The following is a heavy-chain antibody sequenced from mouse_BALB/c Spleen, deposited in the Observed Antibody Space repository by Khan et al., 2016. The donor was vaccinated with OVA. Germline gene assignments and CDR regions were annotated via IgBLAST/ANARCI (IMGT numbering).Heavy chain of an antibody. V-gene: IGHV5-9-3*01. CDR3: ARELFATVVATPFAY. CDR2: ISSGGSFT. CDR1: GFTFSNYA. Sequence: EVQLVESGGVLVKPGGSLKLSCAVSGFTFSNYAMSWVRQTPEKRLEWVATISSGGSFTYYPDSVQGRFTISRDNAKNTLYLQMNSLRSEDTAIYNCARELFATVVATPFAYWGQGTLVTVSA. J-gene: IGHJ3*01. D-gene: IGHD1-1*01.